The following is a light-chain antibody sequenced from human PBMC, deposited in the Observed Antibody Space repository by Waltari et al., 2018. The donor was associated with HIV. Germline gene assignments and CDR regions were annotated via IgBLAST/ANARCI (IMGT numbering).Light chain of an antibody. CDR2: EVN. J-gene: IGLJ3*02. CDR3: CSYAGSSTFYWV. CDR1: SSDVGTYNL. V-gene: IGLV2-23*02. Sequence: QSALTQPASVSGSPGQSITIPCTGTSSDVGTYNLVSWYQQYPGKAPKLLIYEVNKRPSGVSNRFSGSKSGNTASLTISGLQAEDEADYHCCSYAGSSTFYWVFGGGTKVTVL.